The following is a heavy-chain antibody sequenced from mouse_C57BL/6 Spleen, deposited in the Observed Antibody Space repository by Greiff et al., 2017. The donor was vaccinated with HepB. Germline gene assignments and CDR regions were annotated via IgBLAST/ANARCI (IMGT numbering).Heavy chain of an antibody. V-gene: IGHV2-2*02. D-gene: IGHD1-1*01. J-gene: IGHJ1*03. Sequence: VKLQQSGPGLVQPSQCLSITCTVSGFSLTSYGVHWVRQSPGKGLEWLGVIWSGGSTAYNAAFISRLSISKDNSKSHVVFKMNSLQANDTAIYYCARNGYYGSSYVWYFDVWGTGTTVTVSS. CDR3: ARNGYYGSSYVWYFDV. CDR1: GFSLTSYG. CDR2: IWSGGST.